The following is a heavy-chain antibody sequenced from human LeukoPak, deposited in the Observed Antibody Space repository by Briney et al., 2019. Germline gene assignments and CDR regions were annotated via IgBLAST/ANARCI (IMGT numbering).Heavy chain of an antibody. CDR3: ARHNWSYGGWFDA. CDR1: RGSISSYY. D-gene: IGHD1-20*01. CDR2: IYTSGST. V-gene: IGHV4-4*09. J-gene: IGHJ5*02. Sequence: SETLSLTCTVSRGSISSYYWSWLRQPPGKGLEWIGYIYTSGSTNYNPSLKTRVTISVDTSKNQFSLKLSSVTAADTAVYYCARHNWSYGGWFDAWGQGTLVTVSS.